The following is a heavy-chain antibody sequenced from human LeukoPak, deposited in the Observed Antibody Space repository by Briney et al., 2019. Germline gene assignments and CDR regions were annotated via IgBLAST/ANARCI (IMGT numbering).Heavy chain of an antibody. V-gene: IGHV3-23*01. CDR3: AKRGVVIRVILVGFHKEAYYFDS. J-gene: IGHJ4*02. CDR2: MSDSGVRK. Sequence: GGSLRLSCAVSGITLSNYGMSWVRQAPGKGLEWVAGMSDSGVRKNYADYVKGRFTISRDNPKNTLYLQMNSLRAEDTAVYFCAKRGVVIRVILVGFHKEAYYFDSWGQGALVTVSS. CDR1: GITLSNYG. D-gene: IGHD3-22*01.